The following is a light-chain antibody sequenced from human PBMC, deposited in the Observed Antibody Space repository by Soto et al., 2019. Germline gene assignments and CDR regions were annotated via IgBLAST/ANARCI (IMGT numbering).Light chain of an antibody. J-gene: IGKJ1*01. CDR1: QDIRTE. V-gene: IGKV1-6*01. CDR2: ASS. Sequence: AIPMTQSPSSLSASVGDRVTITCRASQDIRTELGWYQQRPGEAPKLLIYASSNLQSGVPSRFSGSGSGTDFNLTINSLQPEDFATYYCLQDFKYPRTFGQGTKVEIK. CDR3: LQDFKYPRT.